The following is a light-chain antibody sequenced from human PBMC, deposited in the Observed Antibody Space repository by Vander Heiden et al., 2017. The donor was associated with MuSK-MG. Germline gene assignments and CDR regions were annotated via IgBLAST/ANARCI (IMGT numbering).Light chain of an antibody. J-gene: IGLJ3*02. CDR3: QVWHSGSDLLA. Sequence: SYVLTQPPSLSVAPGQTARVTCGGENIGSQSVHWYQQQPGQAPVLVVYDDSARPSGIPERFSGSNSGNTATLTLSRVEAGDEADYDCQVWHSGSDLLAFGGGTKLTVL. CDR2: DDS. V-gene: IGLV3-21*02. CDR1: NIGSQS.